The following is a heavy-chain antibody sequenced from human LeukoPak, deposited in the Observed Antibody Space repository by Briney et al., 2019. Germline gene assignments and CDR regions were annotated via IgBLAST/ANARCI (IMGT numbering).Heavy chain of an antibody. CDR2: INPSGGST. CDR1: GYTFTSYY. J-gene: IGHJ1*01. D-gene: IGHD4-17*01. CDR3: ASAVEALAVTTYFQH. Sequence: ASVKVSSKASGYTFTSYYMHWVRQAPGQGLEWMGIINPSGGSTSYAQKFQGRVTMTRDTSTSTVYMELSSLRSEDTAVYYCASAVEALAVTTYFQHWGQGTLVTVAS. V-gene: IGHV1-46*01.